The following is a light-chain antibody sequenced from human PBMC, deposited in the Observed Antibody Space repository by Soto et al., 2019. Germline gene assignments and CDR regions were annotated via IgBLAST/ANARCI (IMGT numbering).Light chain of an antibody. Sequence: QSVLTQPPSVSGAPGQRVTISCTGSSSNIGAVSDVHWYQRLPGTAPKVLIYNNNNRPSGVPDRFSGYKSGTSASLAITGLQAEDEADYYCQSYDSSLSGSYVFGTGTKVTVL. CDR3: QSYDSSLSGSYV. V-gene: IGLV1-40*01. CDR1: SSNIGAVSD. CDR2: NNN. J-gene: IGLJ1*01.